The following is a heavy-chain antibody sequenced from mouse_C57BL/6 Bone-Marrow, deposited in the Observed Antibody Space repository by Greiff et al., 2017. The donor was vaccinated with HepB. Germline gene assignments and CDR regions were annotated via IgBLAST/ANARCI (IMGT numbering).Heavy chain of an antibody. CDR1: GFTFSDYY. V-gene: IGHV5-16*01. J-gene: IGHJ1*03. CDR3: ARDHGNRSYWYFDV. D-gene: IGHD2-1*01. Sequence: EVKLVESEGGLVQPGSSMKLSCTASGFTFSDYYMAWVRQVPEKGLEWVANINYDGSSTYYLDSLKSRFIISRDNAKNILYLQMSSLKSEDTATYYCARDHGNRSYWYFDVWGTGTTVTVSS. CDR2: INYDGSST.